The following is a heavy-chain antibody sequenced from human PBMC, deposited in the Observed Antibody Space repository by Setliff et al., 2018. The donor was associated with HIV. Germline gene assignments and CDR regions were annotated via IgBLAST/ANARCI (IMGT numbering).Heavy chain of an antibody. CDR1: GDSISSYY. J-gene: IGHJ4*02. CDR3: ARRAANGLFDY. D-gene: IGHD2-15*01. V-gene: IGHV4-4*09. CDR2: IYTSGST. Sequence: TSETLSLTCTVSGDSISSYYWSRIRQPPGRGLEWIGYIYTSGSTNYNPSLKSRVTISVDTSKNHFSLKLSSVTAADTAVYYCARRAANGLFDYWGQGTLVTVSS.